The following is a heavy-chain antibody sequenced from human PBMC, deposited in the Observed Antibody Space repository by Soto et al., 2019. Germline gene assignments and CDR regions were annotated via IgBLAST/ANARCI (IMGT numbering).Heavy chain of an antibody. J-gene: IGHJ4*02. Sequence: GGSLRLSCAASGFTFSSYSMNWVGQAPGKGLEWVSYISSSSSTIYYADSVKGRFTISRDNAKNSLYLQMNSLRAEDTAVYYCARDYGDDYFDYWGQGTLVTVSS. CDR3: ARDYGDDYFDY. CDR2: ISSSSSTI. D-gene: IGHD4-17*01. V-gene: IGHV3-48*01. CDR1: GFTFSSYS.